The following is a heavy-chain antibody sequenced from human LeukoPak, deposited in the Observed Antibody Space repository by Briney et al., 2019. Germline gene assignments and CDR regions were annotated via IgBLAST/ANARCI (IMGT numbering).Heavy chain of an antibody. CDR3: ARGYGPPVGATIDPFDY. Sequence: PGGSLRLSCAASGFAFSSYSMNWARQAPGKGLEWVSSISSSSSCIYYADSVKGRFTTSRDNAKNSLYLQMNSLRAEDTAVYYCARGYGPPVGATIDPFDYWGQGTLVTVSS. CDR2: ISSSSSCI. V-gene: IGHV3-21*01. J-gene: IGHJ4*02. D-gene: IGHD1-26*01. CDR1: GFAFSSYS.